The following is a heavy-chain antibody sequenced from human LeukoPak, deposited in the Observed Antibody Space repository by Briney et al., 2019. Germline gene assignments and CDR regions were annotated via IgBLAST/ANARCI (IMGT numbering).Heavy chain of an antibody. CDR1: GGTFSSYA. V-gene: IGHV1-69*05. J-gene: IGHJ4*02. D-gene: IGHD2-2*01. CDR2: IIPIFGTA. CDR3: AKGQIPYVAVPACLNS. Sequence: GASVKVSCKASGGTFSSYAISWVRQAPGQGLEWMGGIIPIFGTANYAQKFQGRVTITTDESTSTAYMELSSLRSEDTAVYYCAKGQIPYVAVPACLNSWGQGTLVTVSS.